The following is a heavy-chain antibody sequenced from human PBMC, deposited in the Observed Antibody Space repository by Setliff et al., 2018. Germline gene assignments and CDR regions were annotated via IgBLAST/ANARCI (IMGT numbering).Heavy chain of an antibody. J-gene: IGHJ2*01. D-gene: IGHD3-22*01. CDR1: GGSISNYY. V-gene: IGHV4-59*08. CDR3: ARHHAQYYSDSSGYFYEDWYFDL. Sequence: SETLSLTCTVSGGSISNYYWSWIRQPPGKGLEWIGYIYYSGTTNSIPSLKSRVTISVDTSKNQFSLKLSSVTVADTAVYYCARHHAQYYSDSSGYFYEDWYFDLWGRGTLVTVSS. CDR2: IYYSGTT.